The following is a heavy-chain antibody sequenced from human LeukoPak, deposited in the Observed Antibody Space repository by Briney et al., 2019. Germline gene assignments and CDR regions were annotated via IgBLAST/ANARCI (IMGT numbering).Heavy chain of an antibody. J-gene: IGHJ3*02. CDR3: ARKNCGGDCYSFPHAFDI. Sequence: ASVKVSCKASGYTFTSYDIGWVRQATGQGLEWTGWMNPNSGNTGYAQKFQGRVTITADESTSTAYMELSSLRSEDTAVYYCARKNCGGDCYSFPHAFDIWGQGTMVTVSS. CDR1: GYTFTSYD. V-gene: IGHV1-8*03. CDR2: MNPNSGNT. D-gene: IGHD2-21*02.